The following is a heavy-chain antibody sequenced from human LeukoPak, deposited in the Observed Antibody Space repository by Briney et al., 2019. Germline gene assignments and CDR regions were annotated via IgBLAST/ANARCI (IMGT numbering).Heavy chain of an antibody. J-gene: IGHJ4*02. CDR2: IWYDGSNT. V-gene: IGHV3-33*01. CDR1: GFTFSSYG. D-gene: IGHD6-19*01. CDR3: ASQGPEGTSGWY. Sequence: PGRSLRLSCAASGFTFSSYGMHWVRQAPGKGLEWVAVIWYDGSNTYYADCVKGRFTISRDNSKDTLFLQLNSLRAEDTAVYYCASQGPEGTSGWYWGQGTLVTVSS.